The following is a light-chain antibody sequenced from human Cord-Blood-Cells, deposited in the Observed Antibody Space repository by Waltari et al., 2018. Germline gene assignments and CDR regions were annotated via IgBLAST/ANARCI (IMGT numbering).Light chain of an antibody. CDR3: AAWDDSLNGYV. CDR1: SSNIRSNT. J-gene: IGLJ1*01. V-gene: IGLV1-44*01. Sequence: QSVLTQPPSASGTPGQMVTISCSGSSSNIRSNTVTWYQQLPGTAPKLLISSNNQRPSGVPDRFSGSKSGTSASLAISGLQSEDEADYYCAAWDDSLNGYVFGTGTKVTVL. CDR2: SNN.